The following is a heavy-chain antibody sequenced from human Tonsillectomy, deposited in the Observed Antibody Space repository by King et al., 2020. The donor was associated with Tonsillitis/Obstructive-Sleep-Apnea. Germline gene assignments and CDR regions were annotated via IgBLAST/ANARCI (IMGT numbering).Heavy chain of an antibody. V-gene: IGHV2-5*02. CDR1: GFSLXTRGVG. J-gene: IGHJ3*02. Sequence: TLKESGPTLVKPTQTLTLTCTXSGFSLXTRGVGVGWIRQPPGKALEWLALIYWDDDKRYSPSLKSRLTITKDPSKHQVVLTMTNMDPVDTATYYCAXXQGXDSTNALGAFDIWXQGXMXTVSS. CDR2: IYWDDDK. CDR3: AXXQGXDSTNALGAFDI. D-gene: IGHD2-8*01.